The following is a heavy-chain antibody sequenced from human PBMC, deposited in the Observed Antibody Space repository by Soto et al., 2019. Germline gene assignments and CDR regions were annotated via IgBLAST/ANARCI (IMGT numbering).Heavy chain of an antibody. CDR3: ARDVQHLGGVDY. CDR2: INPSGGST. D-gene: IGHD6-13*01. CDR1: GYTFTSYY. V-gene: IGHV1-46*01. J-gene: IGHJ4*02. Sequence: ASVNVSCKESGYTFTSYYMHWVRQAPGQGLEWMAIINPSGGSTSYAQKFQGRVTMTRDTSTSTVYMELSSLRSEDTAVYYCARDVQHLGGVDYWGQGTLVIVSS.